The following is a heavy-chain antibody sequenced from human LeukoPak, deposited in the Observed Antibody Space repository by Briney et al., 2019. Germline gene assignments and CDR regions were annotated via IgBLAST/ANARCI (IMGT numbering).Heavy chain of an antibody. J-gene: IGHJ6*04. D-gene: IGHD4-17*01. Sequence: PGGSLRLSCAASGFTFSSYSMNWVRQAPGKGLEWVSSISSSSSYIYYADSVKGRFTISRDNAKNSLYLQMNGLRAEDTAVYYCARDTSMTTVTRSWYYYYYYGMDVWGKGTTVTVSS. CDR1: GFTFSSYS. V-gene: IGHV3-21*01. CDR2: ISSSSSYI. CDR3: ARDTSMTTVTRSWYYYYYYGMDV.